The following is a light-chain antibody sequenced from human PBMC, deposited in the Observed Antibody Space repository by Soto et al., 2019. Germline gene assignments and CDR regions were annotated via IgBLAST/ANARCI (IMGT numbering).Light chain of an antibody. J-gene: IGLJ1*01. V-gene: IGLV2-14*03. CDR3: CSYTTSTTYV. CDR2: GVN. Sequence: QSALTQPASVSGSPGQSITISCTGTVSDVGGYDSVSWYQQHPGRAPKLIIYGVNNRPSGVSNRFSASKSADTDSLTISGLQAEDEANYYCCSYTTSTTYVFGTGTKLTVL. CDR1: VSDVGGYDS.